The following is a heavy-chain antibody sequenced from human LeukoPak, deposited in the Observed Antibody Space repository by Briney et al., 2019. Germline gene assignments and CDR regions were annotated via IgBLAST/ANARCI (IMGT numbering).Heavy chain of an antibody. CDR3: ARETDDYVWGSPPPHFDY. V-gene: IGHV4-31*03. CDR2: IYYSGST. CDR1: GGSISSGGYY. Sequence: TSETLSLTCTVSGGSISSGGYYWSWIRQHPGKGLEWIGYIYYSGSTYYNPSLKSRVTISVDTSKNQFSLKLSSVTAADTAVYYCARETDDYVWGSPPPHFDYWGQGTLVTVSS. J-gene: IGHJ4*02. D-gene: IGHD3-16*01.